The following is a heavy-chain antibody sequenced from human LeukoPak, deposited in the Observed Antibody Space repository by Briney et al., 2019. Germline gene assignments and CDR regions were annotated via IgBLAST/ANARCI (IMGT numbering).Heavy chain of an antibody. D-gene: IGHD6-19*01. Sequence: SESLSLTCSVSDGSIASGYWWSWVRQPPGEGLEWIGEIYHSGTTNYSPSLKRPVTISIDKSKNQFTLKLNSVTAADTAVYYCQTIAVAGIAYWGQGTLVTVSS. J-gene: IGHJ4*02. CDR2: IYHSGTT. V-gene: IGHV4-4*02. CDR3: QTIAVAGIAY. CDR1: DGSIASGYW.